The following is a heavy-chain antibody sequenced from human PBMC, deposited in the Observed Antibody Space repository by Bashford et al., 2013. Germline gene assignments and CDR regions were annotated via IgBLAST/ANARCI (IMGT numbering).Heavy chain of an antibody. CDR2: ISYDGSI. Sequence: VRQAPGKGLEWVAVISYDGSINTTQTTVKGRFTISRDNSKNTLYLQMNSLRAEDTAVYYCARDQNRAHCSGGSCYRDPLPYWGQGTLVTVSS. J-gene: IGHJ4*02. CDR3: ARDQNRAHCSGGSCYRDPLPY. D-gene: IGHD2-15*01. V-gene: IGHV3-30*04.